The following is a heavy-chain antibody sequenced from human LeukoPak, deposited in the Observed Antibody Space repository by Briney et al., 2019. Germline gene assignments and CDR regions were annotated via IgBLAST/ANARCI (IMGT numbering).Heavy chain of an antibody. J-gene: IGHJ6*02. Sequence: PSETLSLTCAVYGGSFSGYYWSWIRQPPGKGLEWIGEINHSGSTNYNPSLKSRVTISVDTSKNQFSLKLSSMTAADTAVYYCARLGFSPIWGQGTTVTVSS. CDR1: GGSFSGYY. CDR3: ARLGFSPI. D-gene: IGHD7-27*01. V-gene: IGHV4-34*01. CDR2: INHSGST.